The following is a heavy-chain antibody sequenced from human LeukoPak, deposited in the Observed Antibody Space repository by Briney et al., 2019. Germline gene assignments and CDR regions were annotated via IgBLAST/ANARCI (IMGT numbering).Heavy chain of an antibody. V-gene: IGHV1-2*02. CDR3: ARVPYRGYDPKADY. J-gene: IGHJ4*02. Sequence: GASVKVSCKASGYTFTGYYIHWVRQAPGLGLEWMGWINPNSGGTKYAQKFQGRVTMTRDTSISTAYMELNNLRSDDAAVYYCARVPYRGYDPKADYWGQGTLVAVSS. CDR2: INPNSGGT. D-gene: IGHD5-12*01. CDR1: GYTFTGYY.